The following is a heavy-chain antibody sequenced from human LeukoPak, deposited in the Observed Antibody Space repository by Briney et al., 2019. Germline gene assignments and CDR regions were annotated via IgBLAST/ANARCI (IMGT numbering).Heavy chain of an antibody. CDR2: INPNSGGT. CDR1: GYTFTGYY. V-gene: IGHV1-2*02. CDR3: AREYCSSTSCYEDGY. Sequence: GASVKVSCKASGYTFTGYYMHWVRQAPGQGLEWMEWINPNSGGTNYAQKFQGRVTMTRDTSISTAYMELSRLRSDDTAVYYCAREYCSSTSCYEDGYWGQGTLVTVSS. J-gene: IGHJ4*02. D-gene: IGHD2-2*01.